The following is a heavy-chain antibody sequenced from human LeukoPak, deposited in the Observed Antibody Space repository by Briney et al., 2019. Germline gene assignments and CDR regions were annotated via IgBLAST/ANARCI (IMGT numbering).Heavy chain of an antibody. J-gene: IGHJ2*01. Sequence: PSETLSLTCTVPGGSISRNSWNWIRQSPGEGLEWIGYVDYSGSINYNPSLKSRVTISVDTSKNQFSLKVSSVTAADTAVYYCARAAPVVPAAIIWYFDLWGRGTLVTVSS. CDR3: ARAAPVVPAAIIWYFDL. CDR1: GGSISRNS. V-gene: IGHV4-59*08. CDR2: VDYSGSI. D-gene: IGHD2-2*01.